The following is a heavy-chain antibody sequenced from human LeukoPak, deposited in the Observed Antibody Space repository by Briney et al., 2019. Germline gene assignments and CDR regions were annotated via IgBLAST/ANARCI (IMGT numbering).Heavy chain of an antibody. CDR1: GGTFSSYA. CDR2: IIPIFGTA. J-gene: IGHJ5*02. Sequence: PWASVKVSCKASGGTFSSYAISWVRQAPGQGLEWMGGIIPIFGTANYAQKFQGRVTITADKSTSTAYMELSSLRSEDTAVYYYARDLTCSSTSCRPNWFDPWGQGTLVTVSS. D-gene: IGHD2-2*01. V-gene: IGHV1-69*06. CDR3: ARDLTCSSTSCRPNWFDP.